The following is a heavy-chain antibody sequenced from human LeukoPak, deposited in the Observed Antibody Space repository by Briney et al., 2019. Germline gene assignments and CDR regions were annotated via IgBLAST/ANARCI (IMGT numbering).Heavy chain of an antibody. Sequence: PSETLSLTCTVSGDSITSAHHHWYWVRQPAGKGLELIGHLYTRGSTKYNPSLKSRVTISIDTSKNQFSLKLSSVTAADTAIYYCARDYYDSSPYLGFWGHGTLVTVSS. D-gene: IGHD3-22*01. CDR3: ARDYYDSSPYLGF. CDR2: LYTRGST. J-gene: IGHJ4*01. V-gene: IGHV4-61*09. CDR1: GDSITSAHHH.